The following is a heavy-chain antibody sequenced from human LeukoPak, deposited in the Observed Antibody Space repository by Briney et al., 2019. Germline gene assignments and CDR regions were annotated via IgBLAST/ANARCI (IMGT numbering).Heavy chain of an antibody. CDR2: IWYDGSNK. D-gene: IGHD4-17*01. Sequence: PGGSLRLSCAASGFTFSSHGMHWVRQAPGKGLEWVAVIWYDGSNKYYADSVKGRFTISRDNSKNTLYLQMNSLRAEDTAVYYCARVIDYGDYYYFDYWGQGTLVTVSS. J-gene: IGHJ4*02. CDR1: GFTFSSHG. V-gene: IGHV3-33*01. CDR3: ARVIDYGDYYYFDY.